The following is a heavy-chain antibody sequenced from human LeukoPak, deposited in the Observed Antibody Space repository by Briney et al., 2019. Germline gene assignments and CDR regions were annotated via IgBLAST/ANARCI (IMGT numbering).Heavy chain of an antibody. CDR3: ARAPMIIAVAGDFDY. Sequence: SQTLSLTCAISGDSVSSNSAAWNWIRQSPSRGLEWLGRTYYRSKWYNDYAVSVKSRITINPDTSENQFSLQLNSVTPEDTAVYYCARAPMIIAVAGDFDYWGQGTLVTVSS. V-gene: IGHV6-1*01. J-gene: IGHJ4*02. D-gene: IGHD6-19*01. CDR1: GDSVSSNSAA. CDR2: TYYRSKWYN.